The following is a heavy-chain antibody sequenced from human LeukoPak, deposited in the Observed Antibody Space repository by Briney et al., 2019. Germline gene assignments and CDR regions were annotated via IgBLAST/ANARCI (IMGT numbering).Heavy chain of an antibody. V-gene: IGHV3-30*03. CDR3: ARDPLY. J-gene: IGHJ4*02. Sequence: GGSLRLSCAASGFTFNNYGMHWVRQAPGKGLEWVAVISYDGSNKYYADSVKGRFTISRDNSKNTLYLQLNSLRGEDTAMYYCARDPLYWGQGALVTVSS. CDR1: GFTFNNYG. CDR2: ISYDGSNK.